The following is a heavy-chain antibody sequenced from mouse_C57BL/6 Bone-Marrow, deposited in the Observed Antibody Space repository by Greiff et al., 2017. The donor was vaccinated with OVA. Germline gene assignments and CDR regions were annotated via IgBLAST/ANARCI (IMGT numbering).Heavy chain of an antibody. CDR2: ISSGSSTI. CDR1: GFTFSDYG. D-gene: IGHD1-1*01. J-gene: IGHJ3*01. V-gene: IGHV5-17*01. Sequence: EVKLMESGGGLVKPGGSLKLSCAASGFTFSDYGMHWVRQAPEQGLEWVAYISSGSSTIYYADTVKGRFTISRDNAKNTLFLLMTSLRSEDTAMYYCASDLLLRPRGFAYWGQGTLVTVSA. CDR3: ASDLLLRPRGFAY.